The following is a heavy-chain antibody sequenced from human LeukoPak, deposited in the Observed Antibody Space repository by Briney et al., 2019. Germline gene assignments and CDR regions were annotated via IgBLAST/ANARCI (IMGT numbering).Heavy chain of an antibody. Sequence: GGSLRLSCAASGFTFSSYWMSWVRQAPGKGLEWVANIKQDGSEKYYVDSVKGRFTISRDNAKNSLYLQMNSLRAEDTAVYYCARHALLGYCSSTSCYTTDYYYYMDVWGEGTTVTVSS. CDR3: ARHALLGYCSSTSCYTTDYYYYMDV. J-gene: IGHJ6*03. CDR1: GFTFSSYW. V-gene: IGHV3-7*01. CDR2: IKQDGSEK. D-gene: IGHD2-2*02.